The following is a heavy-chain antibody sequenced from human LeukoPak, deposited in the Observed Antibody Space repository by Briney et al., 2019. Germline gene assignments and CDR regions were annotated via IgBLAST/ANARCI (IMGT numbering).Heavy chain of an antibody. Sequence: SETLSLTCTVSGGSISSSSYYWGWIRQPPGKGLEWIGSIYYSGSTYYNPSLKSRVTISVDTSKNQFSLKLSSVTAADTAVYYCARDSLAYGRPLYWGQGTLVTVSS. V-gene: IGHV4-39*07. CDR2: IYYSGST. CDR1: GGSISSSSYY. D-gene: IGHD3-16*02. J-gene: IGHJ4*02. CDR3: ARDSLAYGRPLY.